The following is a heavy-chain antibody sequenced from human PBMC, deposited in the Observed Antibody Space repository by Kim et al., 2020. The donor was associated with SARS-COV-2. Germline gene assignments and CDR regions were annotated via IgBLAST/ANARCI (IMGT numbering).Heavy chain of an antibody. V-gene: IGHV3-43*02. J-gene: IGHJ6*01. CDR1: GFTFDDYA. D-gene: IGHD5-12*01. CDR3: ASGYDWTNRLWKNPALDYYYYYGMDV. Sequence: GGSLRLSCAASGFTFDDYAMHWVRQAPGKGLEWVSLISGDGGSTYYADSVKGRFTISRDNSKNSLYLQMNSLRTEDTALYYCASGYDWTNRLWKNPALDYYYYYGMDVWGQGTTVTVSP. CDR2: ISGDGGST.